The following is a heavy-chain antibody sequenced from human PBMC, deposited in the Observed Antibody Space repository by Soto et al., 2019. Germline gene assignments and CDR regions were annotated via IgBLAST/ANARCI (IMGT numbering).Heavy chain of an antibody. J-gene: IGHJ4*02. Sequence: PSETLSLTCSVSGGSMSEYFWSWIRQSPGKGLEWIGYIYYLGSTDYNPSLKSRVTISVDTSKRQFSLRLTSVTAADTDVYYCARDGYDGSGSPYPAYWGPGTQVT. CDR1: GGSMSEYF. CDR2: IYYLGST. V-gene: IGHV4-59*01. D-gene: IGHD3-10*01. CDR3: ARDGYDGSGSPYPAY.